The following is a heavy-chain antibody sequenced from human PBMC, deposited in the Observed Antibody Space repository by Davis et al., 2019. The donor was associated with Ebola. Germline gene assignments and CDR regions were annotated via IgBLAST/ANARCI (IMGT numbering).Heavy chain of an antibody. D-gene: IGHD6-13*01. V-gene: IGHV5-10-1*01. CDR2: VDPRDSYA. CDR1: GYSFTSYW. CDR3: ARLGSSTWYIHFDY. Sequence: GESLKISCQGSGYSFTSYWIGWVRQMPGKGLEWMGRVDPRDSYANYSPSFQGHVTVSADKSISTAYLQWNSLKASDTAMYYCARLGSSTWYIHFDYWGQGALVTVSS. J-gene: IGHJ4*02.